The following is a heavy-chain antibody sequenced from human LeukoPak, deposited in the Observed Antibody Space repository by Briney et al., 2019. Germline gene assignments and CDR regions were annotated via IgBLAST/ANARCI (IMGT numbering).Heavy chain of an antibody. D-gene: IGHD5-12*01. CDR3: ARVRGPNSGYDLIFRNYYYYYMDV. V-gene: IGHV4-34*01. J-gene: IGHJ6*03. CDR1: GGSISSYY. CDR2: INHSGST. Sequence: PSETLSLTCTVSGGSISSYYWSWIRQPPGKGLEWIGEINHSGSTNYNPSLKSRVTISVDTSKNQFSLKLSSVTAADTAVYYCARVRGPNSGYDLIFRNYYYYYMDVWGKGTTVTVSS.